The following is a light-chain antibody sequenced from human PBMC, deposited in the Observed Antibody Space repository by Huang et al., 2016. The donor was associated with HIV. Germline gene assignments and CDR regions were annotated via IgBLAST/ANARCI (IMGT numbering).Light chain of an antibody. CDR2: KTS. CDR1: QTINNW. J-gene: IGKJ2*01. CDR3: QQYNNFPYT. Sequence: DIQMTQSPSTLSASVGDRVTITCRASQTINNWLAWYKPKPGKAPKLLIYKTSSLETVVPSRFSGSGSGTEFTLTISSLQPDDLATYYCQQYNNFPYTFGQGTKLEIK. V-gene: IGKV1-5*03.